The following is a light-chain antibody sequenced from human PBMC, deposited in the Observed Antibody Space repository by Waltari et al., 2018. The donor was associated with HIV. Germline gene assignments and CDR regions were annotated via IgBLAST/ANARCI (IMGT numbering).Light chain of an antibody. Sequence: QSALTQPPSASGSPGQSVTISCTGTSSDVGGSKYVSWYQQHPGKAPKLMIYEVNTRPSGVPDRCSGSKSANAASLTVSGPQADDEADYYCNSYAGSNNWVFGGGTKLTVL. V-gene: IGLV2-8*01. J-gene: IGLJ3*02. CDR2: EVN. CDR1: SSDVGGSKY. CDR3: NSYAGSNNWV.